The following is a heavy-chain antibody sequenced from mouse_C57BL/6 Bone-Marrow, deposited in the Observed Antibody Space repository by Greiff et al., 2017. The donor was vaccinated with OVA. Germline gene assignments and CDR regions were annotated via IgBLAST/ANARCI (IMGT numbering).Heavy chain of an antibody. CDR1: GFNIKDDY. CDR2: IDPENGDT. D-gene: IGHD1-1*01. Sequence: EVQLQQSGAELVRPGASVKLSCTASGFNIKDDYMHWVKRRPEQGLEWIGWIDPENGDTEYASKFQGKATITADTSSNTAYLQLSSLTSEDTAVYYCTTVDDYGKGFTYYAMDYWGQGTSVTVSA. V-gene: IGHV14-4*01. J-gene: IGHJ4*01. CDR3: TTVDDYGKGFTYYAMDY.